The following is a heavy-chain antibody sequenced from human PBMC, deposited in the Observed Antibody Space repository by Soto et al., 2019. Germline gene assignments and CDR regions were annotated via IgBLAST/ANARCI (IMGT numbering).Heavy chain of an antibody. V-gene: IGHV1-69*01. J-gene: IGHJ6*02. CDR2: IFPIFGTA. CDR3: ARDYGGTTVEVGMDV. Sequence: QVQLVQSCAEVKKPGSSVKVSCKASGVTFSSYAISWVRQAPGQGLEWMGGIFPIFGTANYSQKFQGRVTITADESTSTAYMELSSRRSDDTAVYYCARDYGGTTVEVGMDVWGQGTTVNVSS. D-gene: IGHD4-17*01. CDR1: GVTFSSYA.